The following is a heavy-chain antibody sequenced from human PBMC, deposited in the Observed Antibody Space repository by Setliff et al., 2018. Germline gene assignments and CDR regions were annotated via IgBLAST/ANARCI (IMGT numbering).Heavy chain of an antibody. Sequence: PSETLSLTCTVSGGSISSGSYYWSWIRQPAGKGLEWIGRIYTSGSTNYNPSLKSRVTISIDTSKNQFSLKLNSVIAADMAVYYCAREQWLDPPGYYYMDVWAKGTTVTVSS. CDR2: IYTSGST. CDR3: AREQWLDPPGYYYMDV. V-gene: IGHV4-61*02. J-gene: IGHJ6*03. CDR1: GGSISSGSYY. D-gene: IGHD6-19*01.